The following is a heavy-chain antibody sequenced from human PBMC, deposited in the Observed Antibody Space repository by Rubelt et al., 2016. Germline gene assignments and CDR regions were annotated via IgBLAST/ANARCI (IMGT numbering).Heavy chain of an antibody. CDR3: AGIAAVGTLVDY. J-gene: IGHJ4*02. V-gene: IGHV3-9*01. D-gene: IGHD6-13*01. Sequence: EVQLVESGGGLVQPGRSLRLSCVASGFSFDDYAMHWVRQAPGKGLEWVSGITWRSGSIGYAVSVEGRFTISRDNAKNSLYLQMNSLSAEETALYYCAGIAAVGTLVDYWGQGTLVTVSS. CDR1: GFSFDDYA. CDR2: ITWRSGSI.